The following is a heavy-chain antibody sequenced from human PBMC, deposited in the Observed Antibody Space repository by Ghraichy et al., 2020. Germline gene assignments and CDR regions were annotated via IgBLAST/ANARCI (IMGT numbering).Heavy chain of an antibody. CDR3: ARDSGSRSTLGFDY. CDR1: GFTVSSNY. Sequence: GGSLRLSCAASGFTVSSNYMSWVRQAPGKGLEWVSVIYSGGSTYYADSVKGRFTISRDNSKNTLYLQMNSLRAEDTAVYYCARDSGSRSTLGFDYWGQGTLVTVSS. V-gene: IGHV3-53*01. CDR2: IYSGGST. D-gene: IGHD3-10*01. J-gene: IGHJ4*02.